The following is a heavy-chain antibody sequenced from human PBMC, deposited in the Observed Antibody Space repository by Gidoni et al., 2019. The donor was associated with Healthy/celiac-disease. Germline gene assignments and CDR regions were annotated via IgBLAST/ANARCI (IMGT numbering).Heavy chain of an antibody. CDR2: ISGSGGRT. D-gene: IGHD3-10*01. V-gene: IGHV3-23*01. CDR1: GFTFSSYA. CDR3: AKGCMVRGKKGAFDI. Sequence: VQLLESGGGLVQPGGSLRLSCAASGFTFSSYAMSWVRLEPGKWLEWFSAISGSGGRTYYADSVKGRFTISRDNSKNTLYLQMNSLRAEDTAVYYCAKGCMVRGKKGAFDIWGQGTMVTXSS. J-gene: IGHJ3*02.